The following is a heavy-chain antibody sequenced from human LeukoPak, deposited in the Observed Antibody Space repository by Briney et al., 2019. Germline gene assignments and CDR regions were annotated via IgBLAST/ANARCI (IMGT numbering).Heavy chain of an antibody. Sequence: GGSLRLSCAASGFTFSNNNLHWVRQAPGKGLEWVTFISYDRSNKYYADSVKGRFTISRDNSKKILYMQMNSLRVEDTAVYYCAKDLGSGSFAFDIWGEGTMVTVSS. CDR1: GFTFSNNN. CDR3: AKDLGSGSFAFDI. CDR2: ISYDRSNK. J-gene: IGHJ3*02. D-gene: IGHD3-10*01. V-gene: IGHV3-30*02.